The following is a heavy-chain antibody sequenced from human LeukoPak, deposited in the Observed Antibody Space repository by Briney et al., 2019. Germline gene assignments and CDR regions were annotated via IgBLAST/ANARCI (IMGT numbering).Heavy chain of an antibody. CDR3: AKSYYGDYLNDAFDI. Sequence: PGASLRLSCAASGFTFSSYAMSWVRQAPGKGLEWVSAISGSGGSTYYADPVKGRFTISRDNSKNTLYLQMNSLRAEDTAVYYCAKSYYGDYLNDAFDIWGQGTMVTVSS. V-gene: IGHV3-23*01. J-gene: IGHJ3*02. D-gene: IGHD4-17*01. CDR1: GFTFSSYA. CDR2: ISGSGGST.